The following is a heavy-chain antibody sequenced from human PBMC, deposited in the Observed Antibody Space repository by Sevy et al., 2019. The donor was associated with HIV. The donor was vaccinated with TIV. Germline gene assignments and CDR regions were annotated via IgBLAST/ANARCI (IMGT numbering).Heavy chain of an antibody. D-gene: IGHD2-8*01. J-gene: IGHJ4*02. Sequence: GGSLILSCAASGFTFSKYSMSWVRQPPGKGREWVSTLSFGGGEINYADSVKGRSTISRENSKSSVYLQMNNLRPEDTDVYYCAREGCTKHHDYWGQGTLVTVSS. CDR3: AREGCTKHHDY. V-gene: IGHV3-23*01. CDR1: GFTFSKYS. CDR2: LSFGGGEI.